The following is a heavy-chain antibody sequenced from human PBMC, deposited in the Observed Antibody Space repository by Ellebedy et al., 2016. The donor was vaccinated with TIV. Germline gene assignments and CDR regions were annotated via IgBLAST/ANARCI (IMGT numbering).Heavy chain of an antibody. CDR1: GCSISSGY. D-gene: IGHD6-19*01. J-gene: IGHJ4*02. CDR3: ARGGEAVAGT. V-gene: IGHV4-38-2*02. Sequence: MPSETLSLTCTVSGCSISSGYWGWIRHPPGKGLEWIGSIYHSGSTYYNPSLKSRVTISVDTSKNQFSLKLSSVTAADTAVYYCARGGEAVAGTWGQGTLVTVSS. CDR2: IYHSGST.